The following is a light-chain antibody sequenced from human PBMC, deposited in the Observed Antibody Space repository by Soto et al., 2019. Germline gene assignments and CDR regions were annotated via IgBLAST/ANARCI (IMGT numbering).Light chain of an antibody. CDR3: SASTSSAPGVF. J-gene: IGLJ2*01. Sequence: QSALTQPASVSGFPGQSITISCSGTSSDVGGSNYVSWYQQHPGEATKLMLYDVSYRPSGVSNRFSGSKSGNTASLTISGLQAEDVADYFCSASTSSAPGVFFGGGTKLTVL. V-gene: IGLV2-14*01. CDR1: SSDVGGSNY. CDR2: DVS.